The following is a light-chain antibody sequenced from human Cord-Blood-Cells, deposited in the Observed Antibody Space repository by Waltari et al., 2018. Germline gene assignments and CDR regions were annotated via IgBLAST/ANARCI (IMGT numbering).Light chain of an antibody. J-gene: IGKJ1*01. CDR2: EVS. Sequence: DIVLTQTPLSLSVNPGQPASISCKSSQSLLHSDGKTYLYWYLQKPGQAPQLLIYEVSSLFSGVPYRFSGSGSGTDFTLKISRVEAEDVGVYYCMQSIHPPWTFGQGTKVEIK. CDR3: MQSIHPPWT. V-gene: IGKV2-29*02. CDR1: QSLLHSDGKTY.